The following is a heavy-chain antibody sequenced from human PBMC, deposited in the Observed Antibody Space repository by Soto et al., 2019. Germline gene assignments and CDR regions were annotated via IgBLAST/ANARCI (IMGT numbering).Heavy chain of an antibody. CDR2: IYYSGST. CDR3: AREYGDTIDY. V-gene: IGHV4-59*08. J-gene: IGHJ4*02. CDR1: GGSISSYY. Sequence: SETLSLTCTVSGGSISSYYWSWIRQPPGKGLEWIGYIYYSGSTNYNPSLKSRVTISVDTSKNQFSLKLSSVTAADTAVYYCAREYGDTIDYWGQGTLVTVSS. D-gene: IGHD4-17*01.